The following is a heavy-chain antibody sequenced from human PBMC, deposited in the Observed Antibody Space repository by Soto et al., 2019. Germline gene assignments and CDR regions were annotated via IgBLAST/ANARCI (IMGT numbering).Heavy chain of an antibody. Sequence: QVQLVESGGGVVQPGRSLRLSCAASGFTFSSYGMHWVRQAPGKGLEWVAVIWYDGSNKYYADSVKGRFTISRDNSKNPLYLQMNSLRAEDTAVYYCARDRGYNRNQFGWFDRWGQGTLVTVSS. J-gene: IGHJ5*02. V-gene: IGHV3-33*01. CDR2: IWYDGSNK. CDR1: GFTFSSYG. CDR3: ARDRGYNRNQFGWFDR. D-gene: IGHD1-20*01.